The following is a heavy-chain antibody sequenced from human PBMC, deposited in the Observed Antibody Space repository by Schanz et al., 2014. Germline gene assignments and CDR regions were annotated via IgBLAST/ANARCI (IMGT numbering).Heavy chain of an antibody. Sequence: QVQLVQSGAEVRKPGASVKVSCKTSGYTFSDYGITWVRQAPGQGLEWVGMINPSGGSTTYAQKFQGRVTMTRDTSTSTVYMELSSLRSEDTAVYYCARSGSSNWYFFDYWGQGTLVTVSS. D-gene: IGHD6-13*01. V-gene: IGHV1-46*01. CDR2: INPSGGST. CDR3: ARSGSSNWYFFDY. J-gene: IGHJ4*02. CDR1: GYTFSDYG.